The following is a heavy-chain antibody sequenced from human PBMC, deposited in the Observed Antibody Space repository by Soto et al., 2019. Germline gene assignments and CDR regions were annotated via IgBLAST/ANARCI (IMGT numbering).Heavy chain of an antibody. CDR2: IIPILGIA. J-gene: IGHJ4*02. V-gene: IGHV1-69*02. CDR1: GGTFSSYT. Sequence: ASVKVSFKASGGTFSSYTISWVRQAPGQGLEWMGRIIPILGIANYAQKFQGRVTITADKSTSTAYMELSSLRSEDTAVYYCARTPREYSGYEYYFDYWGQGTLVTVSS. D-gene: IGHD5-12*01. CDR3: ARTPREYSGYEYYFDY.